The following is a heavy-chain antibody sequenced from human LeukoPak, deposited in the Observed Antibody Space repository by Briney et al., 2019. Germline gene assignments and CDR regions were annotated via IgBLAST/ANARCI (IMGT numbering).Heavy chain of an antibody. Sequence: PSETLSLTCTVSGGSISSYYWSWIRQPPGKGLEWIGNIYDRRSTSYNPSLKSRVTISVDMSKSQFSLKLTSVTAADTAVYYCARMWDSRYTYGFRYFDVWGRGTLVTVSS. CDR3: ARMWDSRYTYGFRYFDV. J-gene: IGHJ2*01. CDR2: IYDRRST. V-gene: IGHV4-4*09. CDR1: GGSISSYY. D-gene: IGHD5-18*01.